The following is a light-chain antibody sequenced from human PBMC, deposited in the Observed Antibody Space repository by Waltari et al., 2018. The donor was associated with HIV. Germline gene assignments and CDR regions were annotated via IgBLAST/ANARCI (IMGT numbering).Light chain of an antibody. Sequence: DIVMTQSPDSLAVSLGERTTIKCKSSQSVLYSSNNKGYLAWYQQKPGQSPKLLIYWASTRESGVPDRFSGSGSGTDFSLTISGLQAEDVAAYYCQQYYSSPRTFGQGTKVEIK. V-gene: IGKV4-1*01. CDR2: WAS. CDR3: QQYYSSPRT. J-gene: IGKJ1*01. CDR1: QSVLYSSNNKGY.